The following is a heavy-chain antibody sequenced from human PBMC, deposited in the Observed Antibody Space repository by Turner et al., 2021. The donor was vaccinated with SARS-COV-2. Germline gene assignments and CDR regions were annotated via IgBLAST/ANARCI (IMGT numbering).Heavy chain of an antibody. CDR2: IKSKTDGGTT. Sequence: GQLVKSGGGLVQPGRSLRLSSTASGLSLSDYGMHWVRQAPGKGLEWVGRIKSKTDGGTTDYAATVKGRFTISRDDSENTLYLQMNGLKTEDSAVSYCTGRGKVSYSWFDPWGQGTLVTVSS. CDR1: GLSLSDYG. J-gene: IGHJ5*02. D-gene: IGHD2-15*01. V-gene: IGHV3-15*01. CDR3: TGRGKVSYSWFDP.